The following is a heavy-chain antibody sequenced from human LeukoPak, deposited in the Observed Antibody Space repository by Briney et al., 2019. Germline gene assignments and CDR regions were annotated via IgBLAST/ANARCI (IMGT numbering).Heavy chain of an antibody. Sequence: SETLSLTCTVSGDSVRGHYWSWIRQAPGKGLECIGYIQLNGDTNYNPSLKDRGTLSLDTSKNQFSLRLRSVTAAYTAVYYCARTARYFDSWGPGTLVTVSS. V-gene: IGHV4-4*09. CDR2: IQLNGDT. J-gene: IGHJ4*02. D-gene: IGHD2-15*01. CDR3: ARTARYFDS. CDR1: GDSVRGHY.